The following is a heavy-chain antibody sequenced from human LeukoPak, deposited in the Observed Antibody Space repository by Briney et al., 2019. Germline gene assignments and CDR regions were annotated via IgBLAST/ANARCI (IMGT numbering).Heavy chain of an antibody. Sequence: PGGSLRLSCAASGFTFSSYGMHWVRQAPGKGLEWVAVISYDGSNKYYADSVKGRFTISRDNSKNTLYLQMNSLRAEDTAVYYCAKAQYYYGSGSYPYFDYWGQGTLVTVSS. CDR3: AKAQYYYGSGSYPYFDY. CDR1: GFTFSSYG. D-gene: IGHD3-10*01. J-gene: IGHJ4*02. V-gene: IGHV3-30*18. CDR2: ISYDGSNK.